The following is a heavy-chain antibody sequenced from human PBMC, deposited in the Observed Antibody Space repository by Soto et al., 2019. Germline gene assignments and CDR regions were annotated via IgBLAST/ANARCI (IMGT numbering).Heavy chain of an antibody. CDR1: GFTFSSYG. CDR3: ARLGPAAMTAYYYGMDV. D-gene: IGHD2-2*01. Sequence: QVQLVESGGGVVQPGRSLRLSCAASGFTFSSYGMHWVRQAPGKGLEWVAVIWYDGSNKYYADSVKGRFTISRDNSKNTLYLQMNSLRAEDTAVYYCARLGPAAMTAYYYGMDVWGQGTTVTVSS. CDR2: IWYDGSNK. J-gene: IGHJ6*02. V-gene: IGHV3-33*01.